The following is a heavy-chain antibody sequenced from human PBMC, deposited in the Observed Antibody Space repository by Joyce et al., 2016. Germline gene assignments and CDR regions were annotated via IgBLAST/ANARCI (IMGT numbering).Heavy chain of an antibody. CDR1: GFTFEDYA. Sequence: EVQLVESGGGLVQPGGSLRLSCAASGFTFEDYAMHWVRQGPGKGMEWGSSISWNGQNIGYADSVKGRFTISRDNAKKSLFLQMNSLRAEDTALFYCAKREHYGMDVWGQGTSVTVSS. J-gene: IGHJ6*02. CDR3: AKREHYGMDV. CDR2: ISWNGQNI. V-gene: IGHV3-9*01. D-gene: IGHD1/OR15-1a*01.